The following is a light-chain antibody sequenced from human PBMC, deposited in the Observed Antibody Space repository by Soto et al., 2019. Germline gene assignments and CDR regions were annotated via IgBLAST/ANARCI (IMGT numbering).Light chain of an antibody. CDR3: HQYYKWPQT. CDR2: AAS. V-gene: IGKV3-15*01. Sequence: EIVMTQSPATLSVSPGERATLSCRASQSFSNNLAWYQQKPGQAPRLLTFAASTRATGIPARFSGRGSGTEFTLTISNLQSEDSAVYYCHQYYKWPQTFGQGTKVDIK. CDR1: QSFSNN. J-gene: IGKJ1*01.